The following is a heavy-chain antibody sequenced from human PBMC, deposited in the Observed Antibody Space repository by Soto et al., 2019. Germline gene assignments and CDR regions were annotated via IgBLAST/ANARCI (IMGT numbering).Heavy chain of an antibody. CDR1: GGSISSYY. D-gene: IGHD5-12*01. Sequence: SETLSLTCTVSGGSISSYYWSWIRQPPGKGLEWIGYIYYSGSTNYNPSHKSRVTISVDTSKNQFSLKLSSVTAADTAVYYCARARGSGYDILYYYYYYMDVWGKGTTVTVSS. J-gene: IGHJ6*03. V-gene: IGHV4-59*01. CDR2: IYYSGST. CDR3: ARARGSGYDILYYYYYYMDV.